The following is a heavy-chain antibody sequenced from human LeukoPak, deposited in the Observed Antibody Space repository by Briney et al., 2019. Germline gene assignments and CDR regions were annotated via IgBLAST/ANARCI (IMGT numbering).Heavy chain of an antibody. D-gene: IGHD3-9*01. J-gene: IGHJ4*02. Sequence: GASVKVSFKASGYTFSSYGISWVRQARGQGLAWMGWISAYNGNTNYAQKLQGRVTMTTDTSTSTAYMELRSLRSDDAAVYYCARDLGRSYDILTGYYNVGAFDYWGQGTLVTVSS. CDR2: ISAYNGNT. V-gene: IGHV1-18*01. CDR1: GYTFSSYG. CDR3: ARDLGRSYDILTGYYNVGAFDY.